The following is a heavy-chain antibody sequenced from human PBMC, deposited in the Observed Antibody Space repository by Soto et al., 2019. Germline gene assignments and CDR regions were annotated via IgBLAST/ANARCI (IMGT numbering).Heavy chain of an antibody. CDR1: GGTFSSYA. J-gene: IGHJ6*02. CDR3: ARDYPGGKAPHYGMDV. V-gene: IGHV1-69*12. CDR2: IIPIFGTA. D-gene: IGHD2-15*01. Sequence: QVQLVQAGGEVKKPGSSVKVSCKASGGTFSSYAISWVRQAPGQGLEWMGGIIPIFGTANYAQKFQGRVTITADESTSTAYMELSSLRSEDTAVYYCARDYPGGKAPHYGMDVWGQGTTVTVSS.